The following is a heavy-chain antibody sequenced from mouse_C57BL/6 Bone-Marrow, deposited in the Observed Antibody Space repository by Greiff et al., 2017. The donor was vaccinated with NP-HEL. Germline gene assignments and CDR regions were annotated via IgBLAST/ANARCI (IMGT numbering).Heavy chain of an antibody. D-gene: IGHD3-3*01. CDR2: ISSGGSYT. J-gene: IGHJ1*03. CDR3: ARGTGYFDV. CDR1: GFTFSSYG. V-gene: IGHV5-6*01. Sequence: EVQGVESGGDLVKPGGSLKLSCAASGFTFSSYGMSWVRQTPDQRLEWVATISSGGSYTYYPDSVKGRFTISRDNAKNTLYLQMSSLKSEDTAMYYCARGTGYFDVWGTGTTVTVSS.